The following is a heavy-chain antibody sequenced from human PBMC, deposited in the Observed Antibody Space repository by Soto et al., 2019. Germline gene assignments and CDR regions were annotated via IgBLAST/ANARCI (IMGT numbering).Heavy chain of an antibody. D-gene: IGHD5-12*01. CDR1: GYTITELS. CDR2: FDPEDGET. CDR3: ATRRRWGLARIYYYYGMDV. V-gene: IGHV1-24*01. Sequence: ASVKVYCKVSGYTITELSMHWVRQAPGKGLEWMGGFDPEDGETIYAQKFQGRVTMTEDTSTDTAYMELSSLRSEDTAVYYCATRRRWGLARIYYYYGMDVWGQGTTVTVSS. J-gene: IGHJ6*02.